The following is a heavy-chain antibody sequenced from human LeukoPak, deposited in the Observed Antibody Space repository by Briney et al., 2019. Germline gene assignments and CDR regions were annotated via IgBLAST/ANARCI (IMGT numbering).Heavy chain of an antibody. CDR2: IIPIFGTT. CDR3: ARDYCSSTSCYFGDSPGYYYYGMDV. J-gene: IGHJ6*02. Sequence: SVKVSCKASGGTFSSHAISWVRQAPGQGLEWVGGIIPIFGTTNYAQKFQGRVTITTDESTSTGYMELRSLRSEDTAVYYCARDYCSSTSCYFGDSPGYYYYGMDVWGQGTTVTVSS. D-gene: IGHD2-2*01. CDR1: GGTFSSHA. V-gene: IGHV1-69*05.